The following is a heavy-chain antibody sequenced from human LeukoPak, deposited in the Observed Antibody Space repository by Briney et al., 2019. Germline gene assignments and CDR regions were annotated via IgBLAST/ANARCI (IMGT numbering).Heavy chain of an antibody. Sequence: SGGSLRLSCAASGFTFSSYGMHWVRQAPGKGLEWVAFIRYDGSNKYYADSVKGRFTISRDNSKNTLYLQMNSLRAEDTAVYYCARGKSSSWYYFDYWGQGTLVTVSS. J-gene: IGHJ4*02. D-gene: IGHD6-13*01. V-gene: IGHV3-30*02. CDR2: IRYDGSNK. CDR1: GFTFSSYG. CDR3: ARGKSSSWYYFDY.